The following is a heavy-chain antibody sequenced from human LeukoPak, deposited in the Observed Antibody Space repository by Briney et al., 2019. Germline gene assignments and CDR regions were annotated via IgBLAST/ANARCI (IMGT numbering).Heavy chain of an antibody. J-gene: IGHJ4*02. CDR1: GGSISSGGYS. V-gene: IGHV4-31*11. Sequence: SETLSLTCAVSGGSISSGGYSWTWIRQPPGKGLEWIGYVFSGGSTYIKASLTGRLTISEGPSMNQFSLKLTSVTAADTAVYFCARWDREGYFDFWGQGTLVTVSS. D-gene: IGHD1-26*01. CDR3: ARWDREGYFDF. CDR2: VFSGGST.